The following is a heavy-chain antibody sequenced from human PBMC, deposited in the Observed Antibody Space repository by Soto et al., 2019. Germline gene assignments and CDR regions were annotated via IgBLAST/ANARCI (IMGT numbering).Heavy chain of an antibody. CDR1: GYTFTSYG. J-gene: IGHJ2*01. Sequence: ASVKVSCKASGYTFTSYGISWVRQAPGQGLEWMGWISAYNGNTNYAQKLQGRVTMTTDTSTSTAYMELRSLRSDDTAVYYCARVEDFWSGYSYWYFDLWGRGTLVTVPQ. CDR2: ISAYNGNT. V-gene: IGHV1-18*01. D-gene: IGHD3-3*01. CDR3: ARVEDFWSGYSYWYFDL.